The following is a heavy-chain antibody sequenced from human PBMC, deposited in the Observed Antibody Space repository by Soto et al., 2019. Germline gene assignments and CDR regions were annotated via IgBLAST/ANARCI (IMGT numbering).Heavy chain of an antibody. CDR2: IIPIFGTA. CDR1: GGTFSSYA. V-gene: IGHV1-69*13. Sequence: GASVKVSCKASGGTFSSYAISWVRQAPGQGLEWMGGIIPIFGTANYAQKFQGRVTITADESTSTAYMELSSLRSEDTAVYYCARDLGYDSSGYYYRDYYFDYWGQGTLVTVS. J-gene: IGHJ4*02. D-gene: IGHD3-22*01. CDR3: ARDLGYDSSGYYYRDYYFDY.